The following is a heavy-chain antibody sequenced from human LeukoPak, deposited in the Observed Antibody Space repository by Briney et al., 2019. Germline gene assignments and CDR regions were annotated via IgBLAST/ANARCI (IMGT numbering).Heavy chain of an antibody. J-gene: IGHJ4*02. CDR3: ARAYCSSTSCYTGFDY. Sequence: KDGESLKISCEGSGYSFTSYWIGWVRQMPGKGLEWMGIIYPVDSDTRYSPSFQGQVTISADKSINTAYLQWSSLKASDTAMYYCARAYCSSTSCYTGFDYWGQGTLVTVSS. CDR1: GYSFTSYW. CDR2: IYPVDSDT. V-gene: IGHV5-51*01. D-gene: IGHD2-2*02.